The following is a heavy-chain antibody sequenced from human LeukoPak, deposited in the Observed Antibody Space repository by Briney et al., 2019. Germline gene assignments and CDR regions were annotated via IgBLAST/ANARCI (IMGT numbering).Heavy chain of an antibody. Sequence: PGGSLRLSCAASGFTFSRSWMSWVRQPPGKGLEWVANISPDGSTKYHMDSVKGRFTISRDNAKNSLYLQMNSLRAEDTAVYYCWLLSDWSGYYGPPGVGYYYYYGMDVWGQGTTVTVSS. CDR2: ISPDGSTK. D-gene: IGHD3-3*01. V-gene: IGHV3-7*01. CDR3: WLLSDWSGYYGPPGVGYYYYYGMDV. CDR1: GFTFSRSW. J-gene: IGHJ6*02.